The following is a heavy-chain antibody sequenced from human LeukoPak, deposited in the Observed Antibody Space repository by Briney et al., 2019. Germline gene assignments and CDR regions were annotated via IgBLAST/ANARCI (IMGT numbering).Heavy chain of an antibody. CDR1: GYTFTSYY. J-gene: IGHJ4*02. V-gene: IGHV1-46*01. CDR2: INPSGGST. CDR3: ASAPPWIQLWLSD. D-gene: IGHD5-18*01. Sequence: ASVKVSCKASGYTFTSYYMHWVRQAPGQGLEWMGIINPSGGSTSYAQKFQGRVTMTRDTSTSTVYMELRSLRYEDTAVYYCASAPPWIQLWLSDWGQGTLVTVSS.